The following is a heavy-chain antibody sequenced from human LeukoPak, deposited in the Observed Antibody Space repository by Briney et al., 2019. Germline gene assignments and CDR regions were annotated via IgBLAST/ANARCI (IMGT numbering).Heavy chain of an antibody. CDR2: LYTTGTT. V-gene: IGHV4-4*07. J-gene: IGHJ3*02. Sequence: PSETLSLTCAVSGASITSCYWSWVRQSAGKGLEWIGRLYTTGTTNYNPSLKSRVTMSGDSSKNQLSLTLTSVTTADTAVYYCVRDGANWEEPNDAFDTWGQRT. D-gene: IGHD1-26*01. CDR3: VRDGANWEEPNDAFDT. CDR1: GASITSCY.